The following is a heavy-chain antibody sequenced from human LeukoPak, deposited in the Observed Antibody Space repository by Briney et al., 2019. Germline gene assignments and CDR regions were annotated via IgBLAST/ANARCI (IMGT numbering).Heavy chain of an antibody. V-gene: IGHV3-15*01. Sequence: GGSLRLSCAASGFTFSDYYMSWIRQAPGKGLEWVGRIKSKTDGGTTDYAAPVKGRFTISRDDSKNTLYLQMNSLKTEDTAVYYCTTDKFGYGSGSYDYWGQGTLVTVSS. J-gene: IGHJ4*02. CDR3: TTDKFGYGSGSYDY. CDR1: GFTFSDYY. CDR2: IKSKTDGGTT. D-gene: IGHD3-10*01.